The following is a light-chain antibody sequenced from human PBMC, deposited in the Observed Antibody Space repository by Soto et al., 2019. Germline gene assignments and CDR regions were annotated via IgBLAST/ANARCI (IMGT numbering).Light chain of an antibody. J-gene: IGKJ1*01. V-gene: IGKV1-39*01. Sequence: DIQMTQSPSALSAFVGDRVTITCRASQSIRNYFNWYQHKPGKYPKLLIYAASSLQSGVPLRFSGSGSGTDFTLTISSLQPEDFATYYCQQSFSTPRTFGQGTKVDIK. CDR3: QQSFSTPRT. CDR1: QSIRNY. CDR2: AAS.